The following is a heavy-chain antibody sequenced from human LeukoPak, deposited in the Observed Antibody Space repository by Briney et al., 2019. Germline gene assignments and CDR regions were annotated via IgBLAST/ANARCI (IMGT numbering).Heavy chain of an antibody. J-gene: IGHJ6*04. CDR3: AGGSQRHRLDSSAYRPTFRYYYSALDV. D-gene: IGHD3-22*01. CDR1: GFTFSSYG. V-gene: IGHV3-33*01. Sequence: GGSLRLSCAASGFTFSSYGMHWVRQAPGKGLEWVTVIWYDGSDKYYADSVKGRFTISRDNSKNTLYLQMNSLRAEDTAVYYCAGGSQRHRLDSSAYRPTFRYYYSALDVWGKGITVIVSS. CDR2: IWYDGSDK.